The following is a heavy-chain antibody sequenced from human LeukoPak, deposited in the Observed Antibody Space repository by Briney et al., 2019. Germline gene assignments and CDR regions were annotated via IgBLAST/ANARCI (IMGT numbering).Heavy chain of an antibody. V-gene: IGHV1-69*04. CDR1: GGTFSSYA. Sequence: SVKVSCKASGGTFSSYAISWVRQAPGQGLQWMGRIIPILGIANYAQKFQGRVTITADKSTSTAYMELSSLRSEDTAVYYCARDKGPEIADYWGQGTLVTVSS. CDR3: ARDKGPEIADY. CDR2: IIPILGIA. D-gene: IGHD3-22*01. J-gene: IGHJ4*02.